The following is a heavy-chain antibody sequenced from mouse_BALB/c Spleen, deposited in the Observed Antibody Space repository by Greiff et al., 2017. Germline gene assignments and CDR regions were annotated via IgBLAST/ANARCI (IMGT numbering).Heavy chain of an antibody. CDR1: GYTFTDYW. CDR2: IDTSDSYT. V-gene: IGHV1-69*01. D-gene: IGHD2-12*01. J-gene: IGHJ4*01. Sequence: QVQLQQPGAELVMPGASVKMSCKASGYTFTDYWMHWVKQRPGQGLEWIGAIDTSDSYTSYNQKFKGKATLTVDESSSTAYMQLSSLTSEDSAVYYCARRGNYNYAMDYWGQGTSVTVSS. CDR3: ARRGNYNYAMDY.